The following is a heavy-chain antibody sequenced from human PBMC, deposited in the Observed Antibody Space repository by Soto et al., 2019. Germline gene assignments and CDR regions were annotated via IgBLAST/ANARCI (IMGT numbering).Heavy chain of an antibody. CDR3: AREAVGPAPHGMDV. V-gene: IGHV1-46*01. Sequence: ASVKVSCKASGYTFTSYYMHWVRQAPGQGLEWMGIINPSGGSTSYAQKFQGRVTMTRDTSTSTAYMELRSLRSDDTAVYYCAREAVGPAPHGMDVWGQGTTVTVSS. J-gene: IGHJ6*02. CDR1: GYTFTSYY. D-gene: IGHD1-26*01. CDR2: INPSGGST.